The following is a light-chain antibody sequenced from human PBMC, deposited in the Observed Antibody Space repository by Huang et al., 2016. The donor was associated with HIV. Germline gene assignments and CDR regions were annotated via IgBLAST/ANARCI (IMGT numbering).Light chain of an antibody. CDR1: QSVGGK. CDR3: QQYDTWPPLT. CDR2: GAS. Sequence: ILLTHFPATLSVSPGQRVTLSCRASQSVGGKLAWYQQRPGQAPRLLIYGASTRVPTSPDRFSGSGSGTEFTLTISSLQSENFAVYDCQQYDTWPPLTFGGGTKV. J-gene: IGKJ4*01. V-gene: IGKV3-15*01.